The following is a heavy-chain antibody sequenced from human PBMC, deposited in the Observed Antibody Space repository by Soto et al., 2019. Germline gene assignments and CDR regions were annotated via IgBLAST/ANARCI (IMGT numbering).Heavy chain of an antibody. J-gene: IGHJ6*02. CDR3: ARARFFRTTDCPRGYYFGMDV. CDR1: GDSLNLYS. D-gene: IGHD3-3*01. V-gene: IGHV4-59*01. Sequence: SETLCLTCTVSGDSLNLYSWSWIRQAPGKRLEKISNIAYSGSTFYNPSLKTRVTLSVDTSKGQFSLKLNSVTAADSALYYCARARFFRTTDCPRGYYFGMDVWGQGTTVSVSS. CDR2: IAYSGST.